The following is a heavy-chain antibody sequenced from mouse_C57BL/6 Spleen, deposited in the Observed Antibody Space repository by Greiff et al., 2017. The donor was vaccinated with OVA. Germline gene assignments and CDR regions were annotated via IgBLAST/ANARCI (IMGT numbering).Heavy chain of an antibody. CDR3: ARQGLPIFDY. CDR2: IDPSDSYT. CDR1: GYTFTSYW. V-gene: IGHV1-69*01. Sequence: VQLQQSGAELVMPGASVKLSCKASGYTFTSYWMHWVKQRPGQGLEWIGEIDPSDSYTNYNQKFKGKSTLTVDKSSSTAYMQLSSLTSEDSAVYYCARQGLPIFDYWGQGTTLTVSS. J-gene: IGHJ2*01. D-gene: IGHD2-4*01.